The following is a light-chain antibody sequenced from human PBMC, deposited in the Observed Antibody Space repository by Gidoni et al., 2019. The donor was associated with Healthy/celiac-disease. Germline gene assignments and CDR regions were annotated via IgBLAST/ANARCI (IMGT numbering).Light chain of an antibody. V-gene: IGKV3-20*01. J-gene: IGKJ4*01. CDR1: QSVSSSY. Sequence: EIVLTQSSGTLTLSPGERATLSRRASQSVSSSYLAWYQQKPGQAPRRLIYGASSRATGVTDRFSGSGSGTDFTLTISRLEPEDFAVYYCQQYGSSPLRTFGGGTKVEIK. CDR3: QQYGSSPLRT. CDR2: GAS.